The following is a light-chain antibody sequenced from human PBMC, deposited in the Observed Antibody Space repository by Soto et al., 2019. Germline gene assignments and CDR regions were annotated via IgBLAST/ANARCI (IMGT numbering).Light chain of an antibody. CDR1: SSNIGAPYD. CDR2: GNR. Sequence: QSVLTQPPSVSGAPGQRVTISCTGSSSNIGAPYDVHWYQQLPGTAPKLLIYGNRNRPSGVPDRFSGSKSGNTASLTVSGLQAEDEADYYCSSYAGSNNRVFGGGTKLTVL. CDR3: SSYAGSNNRV. J-gene: IGLJ3*02. V-gene: IGLV1-40*01.